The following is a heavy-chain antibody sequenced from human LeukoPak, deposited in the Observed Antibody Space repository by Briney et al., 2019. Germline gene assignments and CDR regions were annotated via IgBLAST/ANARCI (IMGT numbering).Heavy chain of an antibody. V-gene: IGHV1-2*02. CDR1: GYTFTGYY. J-gene: IGHJ4*02. D-gene: IGHD1-26*01. Sequence: GASVKVSCKASGYTFTGYYMHWVRQAPGQGLEWMGWINPNSGGTNYAQKFQGRVTMTRDTSISTAYMELSRLRSGDTAVYYCARAPSHRASGSHHFDYWGQGTLVTVSS. CDR2: INPNSGGT. CDR3: ARAPSHRASGSHHFDY.